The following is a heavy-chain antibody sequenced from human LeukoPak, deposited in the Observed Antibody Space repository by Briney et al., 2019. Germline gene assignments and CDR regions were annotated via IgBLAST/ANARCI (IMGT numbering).Heavy chain of an antibody. CDR3: ARDWFSLEIVVVSATNWFDP. V-gene: IGHV4-34*01. D-gene: IGHD3-22*01. Sequence: SETLSLTCAVYGGSFSGYYWSWIRQPPGKGLEWIGEINHSGSTNYNPSLKSRVTISVDTSKNQFSLKLSSVTAADTAVYYCARDWFSLEIVVVSATNWFDPWGQGTLVTVSS. CDR2: INHSGST. J-gene: IGHJ5*02. CDR1: GGSFSGYY.